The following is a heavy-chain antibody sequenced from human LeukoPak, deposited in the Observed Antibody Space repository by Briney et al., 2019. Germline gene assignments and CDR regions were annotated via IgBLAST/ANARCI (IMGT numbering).Heavy chain of an antibody. CDR2: IKSKTDGGTT. J-gene: IGHJ6*02. D-gene: IGHD5/OR15-5a*01. Sequence: GGSLRLSCAASGFTFSNAWMSWVRQAPGKGLEWVGRIKSKTDGGTTDYAAPVKGRFTISRDDSKNTLYLQMNSLKTEDTAVYYCTTGSTTAASFTLYYYYYGMDVWGQGTTVTVSS. CDR1: GFTFSNAW. CDR3: TTGSTTAASFTLYYYYYGMDV. V-gene: IGHV3-15*01.